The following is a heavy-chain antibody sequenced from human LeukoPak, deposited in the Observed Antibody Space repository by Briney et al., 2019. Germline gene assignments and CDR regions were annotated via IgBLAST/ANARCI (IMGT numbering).Heavy chain of an antibody. J-gene: IGHJ3*02. V-gene: IGHV5-51*01. D-gene: IGHD3-10*01. CDR2: IYPGDSDT. CDR3: ARHPSYGSHPGDAFDI. CDR1: GYSFTSYW. Sequence: GESLKISCKGSGYSFTSYWIGWVRQMPGKGLEWMGIIYPGDSDTRYSPSFQGRVTISADKSISTAYLQWSSLKASDTAMYYCARHPSYGSHPGDAFDIWGQGTMVTVSS.